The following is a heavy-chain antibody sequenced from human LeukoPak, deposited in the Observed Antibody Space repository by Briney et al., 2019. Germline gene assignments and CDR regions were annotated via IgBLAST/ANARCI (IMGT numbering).Heavy chain of an antibody. CDR1: GGSISSSSYY. V-gene: IGHV4-39*07. CDR2: IYYSGST. Sequence: SETLSLTCTVSGGSISSSSYYWGWIRQPPGKGLEWIGSIYYSGSTYYNPSLKSRVTISVDTSKNQFSLKLSSVTAADTAVYYCATADYGDYSIDYWGQETLVTVSS. J-gene: IGHJ4*02. D-gene: IGHD4-17*01. CDR3: ATADYGDYSIDY.